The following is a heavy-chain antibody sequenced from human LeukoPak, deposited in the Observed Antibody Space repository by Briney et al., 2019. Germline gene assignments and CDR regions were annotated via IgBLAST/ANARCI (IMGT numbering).Heavy chain of an antibody. CDR1: GFTFSSYA. Sequence: GGSLRLSCAASGFTFSSYAMHWVRQAPGKGLEWVAVISYDGSNKYYADSVKGRFTISRDNSKNTLYLQMNSLRAEDTAVYYCARASGGSSSPFDYWGQGTLVTVSS. D-gene: IGHD6-6*01. CDR2: ISYDGSNK. V-gene: IGHV3-30-3*01. CDR3: ARASGGSSSPFDY. J-gene: IGHJ4*02.